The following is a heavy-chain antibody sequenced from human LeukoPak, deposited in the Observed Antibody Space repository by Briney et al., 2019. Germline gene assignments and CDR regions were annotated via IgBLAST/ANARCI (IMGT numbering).Heavy chain of an antibody. CDR2: ISTSHSTI. J-gene: IGHJ4*02. CDR3: ARGLSGCYLYYFDY. D-gene: IGHD6-19*01. V-gene: IGHV3-48*03. Sequence: GGSLRLSCAASGFTFSSYEMNWVRQAPGKGLEWVSYISTSHSTIYYADSVKGRFTISRDNAKNSLYLQMNSLRAEDTAAYYCARGLSGCYLYYFDYWGQGTLVTVSS. CDR1: GFTFSSYE.